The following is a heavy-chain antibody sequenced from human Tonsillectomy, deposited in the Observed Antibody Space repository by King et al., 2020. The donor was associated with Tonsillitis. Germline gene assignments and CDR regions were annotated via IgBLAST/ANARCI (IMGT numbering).Heavy chain of an antibody. Sequence: VQLVESGAEVKKPGASVKVSCKASGYTFTSYYMHWVRQAPGQGLEWMGIINLSGGSTSYAQKFQGRVTMTRDTCTSTVYMELSSLRSEDTAVYYCATSVGLGIGGAFDIWGQGTMVTVSS. CDR3: ATSVGLGIGGAFDI. V-gene: IGHV1-46*03. CDR2: INLSGGST. CDR1: GYTFTSYY. J-gene: IGHJ3*02. D-gene: IGHD7-27*01.